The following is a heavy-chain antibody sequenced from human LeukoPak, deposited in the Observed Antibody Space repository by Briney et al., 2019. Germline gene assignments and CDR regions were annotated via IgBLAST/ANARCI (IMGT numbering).Heavy chain of an antibody. Sequence: GGSLRLSCAVSGITLSNYGMSWVRQAPGKGLEWVAGISGSGGGTNYADSVKGRFTISRDNPKNTLYLKMNSLRAEDTAVYFCAKRGVVIRVILVGFHKEAYYFDSWGQGALVTVSS. V-gene: IGHV3-23*01. CDR3: AKRGVVIRVILVGFHKEAYYFDS. CDR1: GITLSNYG. CDR2: ISGSGGGT. D-gene: IGHD3-22*01. J-gene: IGHJ4*02.